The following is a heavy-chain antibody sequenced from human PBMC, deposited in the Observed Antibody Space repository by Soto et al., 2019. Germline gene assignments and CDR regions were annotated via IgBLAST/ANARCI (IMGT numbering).Heavy chain of an antibody. CDR1: GYTFTSYG. V-gene: IGHV1-18*01. CDR3: ARDFDAMPGTLVYYFDY. Sequence: ASVKVSCKAPGYTFTSYGISLLRHSPGQWLEWMLWISAYNGNTNYAQKLQGRVTMTTDTSTSAAYMELRSLRFEDTAMYYCARDFDAMPGTLVYYFDYWGQGTLVTVSS. CDR2: ISAYNGNT. D-gene: IGHD3-9*01. J-gene: IGHJ4*02.